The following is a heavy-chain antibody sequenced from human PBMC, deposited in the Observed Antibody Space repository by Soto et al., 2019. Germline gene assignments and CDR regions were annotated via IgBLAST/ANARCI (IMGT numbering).Heavy chain of an antibody. CDR1: GYTFDTVD. Sequence: QVQLVQSGAEVRKPGASVRVSCMASGYTFDTVDINWVRQANGQGFEWMGWMSPKNGNTGYAHKFQGRVTMTRDTSMRTAYMELTSVTSDDTAVYYCARGVDAGMDVWGQGMMVTVSS. J-gene: IGHJ6*02. V-gene: IGHV1-8*01. D-gene: IGHD1-1*01. CDR3: ARGVDAGMDV. CDR2: MSPKNGNT.